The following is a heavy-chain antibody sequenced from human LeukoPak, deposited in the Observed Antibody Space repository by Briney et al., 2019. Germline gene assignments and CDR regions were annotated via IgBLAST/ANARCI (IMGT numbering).Heavy chain of an antibody. Sequence: PSETLSLTCTVSGGSISNYYWSWIRQPPGKGLEWIGYIFYSGSTNYNPSLKSRVTISVDTSKNQFSLKLSSVTAADTALYYCARGQRIAVAGTFYYYYMDVWGKGTTVTVSS. V-gene: IGHV4-59*01. J-gene: IGHJ6*03. D-gene: IGHD6-19*01. CDR2: IFYSGST. CDR1: GGSISNYY. CDR3: ARGQRIAVAGTFYYYYMDV.